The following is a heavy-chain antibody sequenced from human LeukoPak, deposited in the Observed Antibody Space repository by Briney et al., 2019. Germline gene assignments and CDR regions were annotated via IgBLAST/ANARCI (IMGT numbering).Heavy chain of an antibody. V-gene: IGHV3-33*01. CDR1: GFTFSSYG. CDR2: IWYDGSNK. Sequence: PGGSLRLSCAASGFTFSSYGMHWVRHAPGKGLEWVAVIWYDGSNKYYADSVKGRFTISRDNSKNTLYLQMNSLRAEDTAVYYCARGGVGATHDGANDIWGQGTMVTVSS. CDR3: ARGGVGATHDGANDI. D-gene: IGHD1-26*01. J-gene: IGHJ3*02.